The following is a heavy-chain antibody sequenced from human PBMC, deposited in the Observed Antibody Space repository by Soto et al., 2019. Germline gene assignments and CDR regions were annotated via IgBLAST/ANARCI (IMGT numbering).Heavy chain of an antibody. Sequence: GGSLRLSCAASGFTFSSYGMHWVRQAPGKGLEWVAVISYDGSNKYYADSVKGRFTISRDNSKNTLYLQMNSLRAEDTAVYYCAKVIPKGWLRFYYYGMDVWGQGTTVTVSS. CDR2: ISYDGSNK. J-gene: IGHJ6*02. CDR3: AKVIPKGWLRFYYYGMDV. D-gene: IGHD5-12*01. V-gene: IGHV3-30*18. CDR1: GFTFSSYG.